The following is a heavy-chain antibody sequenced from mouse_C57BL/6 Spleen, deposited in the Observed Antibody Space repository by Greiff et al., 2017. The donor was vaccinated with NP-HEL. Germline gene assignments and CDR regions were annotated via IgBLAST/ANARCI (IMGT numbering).Heavy chain of an antibody. V-gene: IGHV1-80*01. CDR2: IYPGDGDT. D-gene: IGHD1-1*01. J-gene: IGHJ1*03. CDR1: GYAFSSYW. Sequence: VKLVESGAELVKPGASVKISCKASGYAFSSYWMNWVKQRPGKGLEWIGQIYPGDGDTNYNGKFKGKATLTADKSSSTAYMQLSSLTSEDSAVYFCAVNYYGSSYFDVWGTGTTVTVSS. CDR3: AVNYYGSSYFDV.